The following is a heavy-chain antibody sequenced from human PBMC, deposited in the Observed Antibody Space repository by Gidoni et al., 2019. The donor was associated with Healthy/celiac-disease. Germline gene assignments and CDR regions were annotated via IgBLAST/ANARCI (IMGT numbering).Heavy chain of an antibody. Sequence: QVQLVQSGAEVKKPGASVKVSCKASEYTFTSYDINWVRQATGQGLEWMGWMNPNSGNTGYAQKFQGRVTMTRNTSISTAYMELSSLRSEDTAVYYCARVLKFRSGYQFGHWGQGTLVTVSS. D-gene: IGHD3-3*01. CDR1: EYTFTSYD. CDR2: MNPNSGNT. CDR3: ARVLKFRSGYQFGH. V-gene: IGHV1-8*01. J-gene: IGHJ1*01.